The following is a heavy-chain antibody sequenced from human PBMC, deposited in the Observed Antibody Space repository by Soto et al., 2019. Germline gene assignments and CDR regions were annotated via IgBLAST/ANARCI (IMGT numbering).Heavy chain of an antibody. Sequence: QITLKESGPTLVKPTQTLTLTCTFSAFSLSTSGVGVGWIRQPPGKALEWLTFIYWDDDKRYSPSLKSRLTITQDTSKNQVVLTMTNMDPVDTVTYYCARLVAAGITYYFDSWGQGTLVTVSS. V-gene: IGHV2-5*02. J-gene: IGHJ4*02. CDR1: AFSLSTSGVG. D-gene: IGHD2-21*01. CDR3: ARLVAAGITYYFDS. CDR2: IYWDDDK.